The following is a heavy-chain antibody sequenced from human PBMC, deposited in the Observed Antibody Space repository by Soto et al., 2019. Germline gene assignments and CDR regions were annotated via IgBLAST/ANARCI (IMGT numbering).Heavy chain of an antibody. D-gene: IGHD4-17*01. CDR1: GFTFSSYG. CDR3: AKDRRDYGDSLVNNYVDP. V-gene: IGHV3-30*18. CDR2: TSHDGSNK. Sequence: QEQLVESGGGVVQPGTSLRLSCAASGFTFSSYGMHWVRQAPGKGLEWVAVTSHDGSNKFYADSVKGRFSISRDDSKNTLCLQMNSLRTEDTAVYYCAKDRRDYGDSLVNNYVDPWGQGTLVTVSS. J-gene: IGHJ5*02.